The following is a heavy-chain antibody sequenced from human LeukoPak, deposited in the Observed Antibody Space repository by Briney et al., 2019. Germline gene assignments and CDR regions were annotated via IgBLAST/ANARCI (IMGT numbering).Heavy chain of an antibody. CDR1: GGSFSGYY. J-gene: IGHJ5*02. CDR2: INHSGST. D-gene: IGHD2-15*01. V-gene: IGHV4-34*01. Sequence: SETLSLTCAVYGGSFSGYYWSWIRQPPGKGLEWIGEINHSGSTNYNPSLKSRVTISVDTSKNQFSLKLSPVTAADTAVYYCARVAGYCSGGSCRTRFDPWGQGTLVTVSS. CDR3: ARVAGYCSGGSCRTRFDP.